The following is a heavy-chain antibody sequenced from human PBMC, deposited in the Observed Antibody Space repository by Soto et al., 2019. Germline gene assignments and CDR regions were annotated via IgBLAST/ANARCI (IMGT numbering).Heavy chain of an antibody. CDR3: ARDWDSSGLFDP. V-gene: IGHV4-59*01. CDR2: ISYRGST. D-gene: IGHD3-10*01. J-gene: IGHJ5*02. CDR1: GASITTYY. Sequence: SETLSLTCSVSGASITTYYWSWIRQPPGKGLEWIGSISYRGSTKYNPSLESRVMISLDTSKNQFSLRLTSVTAADTALYYCARDWDSSGLFDPWGQGALVTVSS.